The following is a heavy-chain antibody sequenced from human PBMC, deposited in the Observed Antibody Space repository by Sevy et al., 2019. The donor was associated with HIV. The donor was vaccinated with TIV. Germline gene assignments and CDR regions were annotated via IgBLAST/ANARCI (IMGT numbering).Heavy chain of an antibody. V-gene: IGHV3-30*04. CDR3: ARDAYWSLNY. J-gene: IGHJ4*02. Sequence: GGSLRLSCAASGFTFSDYVMHWVRQAPGKGLEWLARISHDTTVKYYADSLKSRFTNSSDNSKNTPYLQMNSLSHEDTAVYHCARDAYWSLNYWGQGTLVTVSS. D-gene: IGHD2-8*02. CDR2: ISHDTTVK. CDR1: GFTFSDYV.